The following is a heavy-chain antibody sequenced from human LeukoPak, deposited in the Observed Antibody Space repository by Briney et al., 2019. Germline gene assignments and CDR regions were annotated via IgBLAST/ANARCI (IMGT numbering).Heavy chain of an antibody. D-gene: IGHD6-19*01. V-gene: IGHV1-18*01. Sequence: ASVKVSCKASGYTFTSYGITWVQQAPGQGLEWMGWISAANGDTIHAYDLQGRVTLTTDTSTTTAYMDLRSLRSDDTAVYYCARAPPGMTVGPGDYWGQGTLVTVSS. CDR2: ISAANGDT. J-gene: IGHJ4*02. CDR1: GYTFTSYG. CDR3: ARAPPGMTVGPGDY.